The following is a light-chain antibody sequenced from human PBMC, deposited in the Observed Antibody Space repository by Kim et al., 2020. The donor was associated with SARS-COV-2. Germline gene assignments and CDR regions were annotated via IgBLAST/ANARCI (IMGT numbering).Light chain of an antibody. CDR2: DVS. J-gene: IGLJ1*01. CDR1: SSDIGGYKY. CDR3: SSYSSSTASHL. Sequence: QSVLTQPASVSGSPGQSITISCTGTSSDIGGYKYVSWYQQHPGKAPKLMIYDVSKRPSGVADRFSGSKSGNTASLTISGLQAGDEADYYCSSYSSSTASHLFGTGTKVTVL. V-gene: IGLV2-14*01.